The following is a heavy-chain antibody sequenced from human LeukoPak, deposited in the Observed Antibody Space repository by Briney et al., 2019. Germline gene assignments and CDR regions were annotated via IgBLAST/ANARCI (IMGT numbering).Heavy chain of an antibody. V-gene: IGHV3-21*01. J-gene: IGHJ5*02. CDR3: ARVTTSNGVDVDP. D-gene: IGHD1-14*01. Sequence: PGGSLRLSCAASGFTFSSYSMNWVRQAPGKGLEWVSSISSSSSYIYYADSVKGRFTISRDNAKNSLYLQMSSLRAEDTAVYYCARVTTSNGVDVDPWGQGTLVTVSS. CDR2: ISSSSSYI. CDR1: GFTFSSYS.